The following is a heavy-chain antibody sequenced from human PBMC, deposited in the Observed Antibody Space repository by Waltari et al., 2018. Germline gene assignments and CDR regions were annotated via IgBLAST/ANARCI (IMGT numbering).Heavy chain of an antibody. V-gene: IGHV1-18*01. CDR3: ARVGDVAWHAMDV. Sequence: QVQLVPSGAEVKKPGASVKVSCKTSGYSFTSYGITWVRKAPGQGLEWMGWIAAYNGKTEYAQKVQGRVSMTMDIGTSTVYMELRSLRSDDTAVYYCARVGDVAWHAMDVWGQGTTVTVSS. CDR1: GYSFTSYG. J-gene: IGHJ6*02. CDR2: IAAYNGKT. D-gene: IGHD3-10*02.